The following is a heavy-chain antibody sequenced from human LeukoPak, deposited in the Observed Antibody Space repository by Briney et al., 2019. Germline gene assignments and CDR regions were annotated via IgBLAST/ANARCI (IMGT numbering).Heavy chain of an antibody. D-gene: IGHD6-19*01. CDR2: IKQDGSEQ. CDR3: ATGYSSGWYFYFQY. J-gene: IGHJ1*01. Sequence: PGGSLRLSCKASRFTFSKYWMSWVRQAPGKGLEWVANIKQDGSEQNYVDSVKGRFTISRDNAKNSLYLRMDSLRAEDTAVYYCATGYSSGWYFYFQYWGQGTLVTVSS. V-gene: IGHV3-7*01. CDR1: RFTFSKYW.